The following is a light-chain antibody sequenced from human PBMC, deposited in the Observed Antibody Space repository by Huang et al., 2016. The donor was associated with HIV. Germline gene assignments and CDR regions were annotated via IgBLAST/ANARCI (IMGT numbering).Light chain of an antibody. CDR3: QQYYITPYS. CDR1: QGISSS. V-gene: IGKV1-NL1*01. Sequence: DIQMTQSPSSLSASVGDRVTITCRASQGISSSLAWYQQKPGKAPTLPLSAASKLESGVPSRFGGSGSETEYTLTINSLQPEDFATYHCQQYYITPYSFGQGTKLEIK. J-gene: IGKJ2*01. CDR2: AAS.